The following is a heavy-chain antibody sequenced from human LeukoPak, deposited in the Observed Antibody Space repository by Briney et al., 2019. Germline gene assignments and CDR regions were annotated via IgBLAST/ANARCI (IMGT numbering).Heavy chain of an antibody. D-gene: IGHD6-13*01. J-gene: IGHJ6*02. V-gene: IGHV4-4*07. CDR1: GGSISSYY. CDR3: ARRIIAAGKNYYGMDV. CDR2: IYTSGST. Sequence: SETLSLTCTVSGGSISSYYWTWIRQPAGKGLEWIGRIYTSGSTNYNPSLKSRVTMSADTSNNQFSLNLSSVTAADTAVYYCARRIIAAGKNYYGMDVWGQGTTVTVSS.